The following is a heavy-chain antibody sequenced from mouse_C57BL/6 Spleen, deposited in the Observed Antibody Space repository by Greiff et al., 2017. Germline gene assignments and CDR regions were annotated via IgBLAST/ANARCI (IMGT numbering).Heavy chain of an antibody. J-gene: IGHJ4*01. CDR3: AKINYYGRSYAMDY. V-gene: IGHV2-5*01. D-gene: IGHD1-1*01. Sequence: QVQLQQSGPGLVQPSQSLSITCTVSGFSLTSYCVHWVRQSPGKGLEWLGVICRGGSTDYNAAFMSRLSITKDNSKSQVFFKMNSLQADDTAIYYCAKINYYGRSYAMDYWGQGTSVTVSS. CDR2: ICRGGST. CDR1: GFSLTSYC.